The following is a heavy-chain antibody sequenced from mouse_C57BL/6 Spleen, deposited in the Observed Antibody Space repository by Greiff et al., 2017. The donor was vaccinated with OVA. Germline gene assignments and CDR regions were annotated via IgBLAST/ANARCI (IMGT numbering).Heavy chain of an antibody. J-gene: IGHJ3*01. CDR2: IWSDGST. CDR1: GFSLTSYG. D-gene: IGHD2-4*01. Sequence: VKLVESGPGLVAPSQSLSLPCTVSGFSLTSYGVHWVRQPPGKGLEWLVVIWSDGSTTYNSALTSRLSISKDNSKSQVFLKMNSLQTDDTAMYYCGRQKYDYDEGFAYWGQGTLVTVSA. V-gene: IGHV2-6-1*01. CDR3: GRQKYDYDEGFAY.